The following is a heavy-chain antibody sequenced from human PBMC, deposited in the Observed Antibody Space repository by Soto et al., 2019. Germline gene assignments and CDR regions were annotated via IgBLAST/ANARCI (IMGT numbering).Heavy chain of an antibody. J-gene: IGHJ4*02. CDR1: EGSFSTGDYS. Sequence: LSLTCAVSEGSFSTGDYSWNWIRQPPGKGLEWVSAISGSGGSTYYADSVKGRFTISRDNSKNTLYLQMNSLRAEDTAVYYCAKDFHPGSYSGSYFNYWGQGTL. CDR3: AKDFHPGSYSGSYFNY. CDR2: ISGSGGST. D-gene: IGHD1-26*01. V-gene: IGHV3-23*01.